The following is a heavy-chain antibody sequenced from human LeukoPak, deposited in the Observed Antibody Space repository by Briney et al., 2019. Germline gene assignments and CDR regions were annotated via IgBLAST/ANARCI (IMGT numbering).Heavy chain of an antibody. CDR3: IGTMVRGAAFDY. V-gene: IGHV3-30*02. CDR1: GFTFSSYG. D-gene: IGHD3-10*01. Sequence: GGSLRLSCAASGFTFSSYGMHWVRQAPGKGLEWVAFIRYDGSNKYYADSVKGRFTISRDNSKNTLYLQMNSLRAEDTAVYYCIGTMVRGAAFDYWGQGTLVTVSS. J-gene: IGHJ4*02. CDR2: IRYDGSNK.